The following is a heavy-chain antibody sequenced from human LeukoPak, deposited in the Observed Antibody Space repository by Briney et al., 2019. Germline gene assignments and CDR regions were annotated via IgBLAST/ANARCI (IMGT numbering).Heavy chain of an antibody. V-gene: IGHV1-69*05. D-gene: IGHD5-18*01. CDR2: IIPIFGTA. CDR3: ASCVVRYSYGCAFDY. J-gene: IGHJ4*02. CDR1: GGTFSSYA. Sequence: SVKVSCKASGGTFSSYAISWVRQAPGQGLEWMGRIIPIFGTANYAQKFQGRVTITTDESTSTAYMELSGLRSEDTAVYYCASCVVRYSYGCAFDYWGQGTLVTVSS.